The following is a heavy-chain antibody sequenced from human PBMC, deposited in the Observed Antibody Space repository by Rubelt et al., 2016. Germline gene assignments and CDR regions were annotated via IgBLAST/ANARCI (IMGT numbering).Heavy chain of an antibody. CDR2: INPNSGGT. D-gene: IGHD6-19*01. V-gene: IGHV1-2*06. CDR1: GYTFTGYY. J-gene: IGHJ4*02. CDR3: ARDLYKGPRWLVAY. Sequence: QVQLVQSGAEVKKPGASVKVSCKASGYTFTGYYMHWVRQAPGQGLEWMGRINPNSGGTNYARKFQGRVTMTRDTPISTAYMELSRLRSDDTAVYYCARDLYKGPRWLVAYWGQGTLVTVSS.